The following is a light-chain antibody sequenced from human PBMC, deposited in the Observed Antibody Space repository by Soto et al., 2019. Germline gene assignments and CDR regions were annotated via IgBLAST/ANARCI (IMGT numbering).Light chain of an antibody. CDR1: QSVSNY. CDR2: AAS. Sequence: IQMTQSPSSLSASVGDRVTITCRASQSVSNYLNWYQQKPGKAPKLLIYAASSLQSGVPSRFSANESGTDLTLTISSLQPEDFATYYCHQSYSTPLTFGPGTKVDIK. J-gene: IGKJ3*01. V-gene: IGKV1-39*01. CDR3: HQSYSTPLT.